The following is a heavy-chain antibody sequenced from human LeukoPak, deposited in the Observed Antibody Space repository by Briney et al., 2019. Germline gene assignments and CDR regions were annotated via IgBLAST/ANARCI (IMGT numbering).Heavy chain of an antibody. D-gene: IGHD3-22*01. CDR1: GFTFSSYW. CDR3: AKKSGYYDSSGYYYPGGFQH. CDR2: IKQDGSEK. Sequence: PGGSLRLSCAASGFTFSSYWMSWVRQAPGKGLEWVANIKQDGSEKYYVDSVKGRFTISRDNAKNTLYLQMNSLRAEDTAVYYCAKKSGYYDSSGYYYPGGFQHWGQGTLVIVSS. J-gene: IGHJ1*01. V-gene: IGHV3-7*03.